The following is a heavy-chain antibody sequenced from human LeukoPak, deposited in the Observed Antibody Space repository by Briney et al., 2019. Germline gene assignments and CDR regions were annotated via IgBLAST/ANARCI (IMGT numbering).Heavy chain of an antibody. J-gene: IGHJ4*02. D-gene: IGHD6-19*01. CDR3: ARVGIVVADFDY. V-gene: IGHV1-18*01. Sequence: ASVKVSCKASGYTFSSYGIGWVRPAPGQGLEWMAWISAYNGSTNYAQSLQGRVTLTTDTSTSTASMELRSLRSDDTAVYYCARVGIVVADFDYWGQGTLVTVSS. CDR2: ISAYNGST. CDR1: GYTFSSYG.